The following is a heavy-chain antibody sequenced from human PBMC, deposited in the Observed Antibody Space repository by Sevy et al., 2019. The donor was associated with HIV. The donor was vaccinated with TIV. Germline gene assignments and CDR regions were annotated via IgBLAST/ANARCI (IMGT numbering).Heavy chain of an antibody. D-gene: IGHD2-8*02. Sequence: GGSLRLSCAASRFPFSNFAMSWVRQAPGKGLEWVSTLIGGGSRTYYADSVTGRFSSSRDNSRNTPYLQMNSLRAEDTAIYYCAKRRVQSGLSGGGANYGMDVCGRGTTVTVSS. CDR2: LIGGGSRT. J-gene: IGHJ6*02. CDR3: AKRRVQSGLSGGGANYGMDV. V-gene: IGHV3-23*01. CDR1: RFPFSNFA.